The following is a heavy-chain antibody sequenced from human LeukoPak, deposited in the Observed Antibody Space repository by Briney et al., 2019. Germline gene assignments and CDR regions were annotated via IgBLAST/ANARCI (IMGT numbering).Heavy chain of an antibody. CDR3: ARVKSITMIVSDL. V-gene: IGHV3-11*01. D-gene: IGHD3-22*01. J-gene: IGHJ5*02. Sequence: GGSLRLSCAASGFTFSDYYMSWIRQAPGKGLEWVSYISSSGSNIYYADSVKGRFTISRDNAKNSLYLQMNSLRAEDTAVYYCARVKSITMIVSDLWGQGTLVTVSS. CDR1: GFTFSDYY. CDR2: ISSSGSNI.